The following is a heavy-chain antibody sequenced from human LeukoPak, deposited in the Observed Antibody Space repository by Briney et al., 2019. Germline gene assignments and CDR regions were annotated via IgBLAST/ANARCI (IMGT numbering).Heavy chain of an antibody. V-gene: IGHV3-21*01. CDR3: ARDRTVAGLDY. J-gene: IGHJ4*02. D-gene: IGHD6-19*01. Sequence: GGSLRLSCAASGFTFSRYTMNWVRQAPGKGLEWVSSISSSSSYIYYADLVKGRFTISRDSAKNSLYLQMNSLRAEDTAVYYCARDRTVAGLDYWGQGTLVTVSS. CDR2: ISSSSSYI. CDR1: GFTFSRYT.